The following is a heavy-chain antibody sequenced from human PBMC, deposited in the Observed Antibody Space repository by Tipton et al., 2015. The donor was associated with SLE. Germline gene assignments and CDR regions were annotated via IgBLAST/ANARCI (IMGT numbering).Heavy chain of an antibody. D-gene: IGHD6-13*01. Sequence: QLVQSGAEVKKPGSSVKVSCKASGGTFSSYAISWVRQAPGQGLEWMGGIIPIFGTANYAQKFQGRVTITTDESTSTAYMELSSLGSDDKTVYYCARTLVEQKLQGAFDIWGQGTMVTVSS. CDR1: GGTFSSYA. CDR2: IIPIFGTA. V-gene: IGHV1-69*05. CDR3: ARTLVEQKLQGAFDI. J-gene: IGHJ3*02.